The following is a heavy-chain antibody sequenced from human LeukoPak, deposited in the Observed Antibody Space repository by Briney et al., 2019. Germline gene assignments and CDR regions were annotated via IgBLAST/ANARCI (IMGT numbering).Heavy chain of an antibody. CDR3: ARAGIVVVPAAILS. CDR1: GFTFSDYY. Sequence: GGSLRLSCAASGFTFSDYYMSWIRQAPGKGLEWVSYISSSGSTIYYAGSVKGRFTISRDNAKNSLYLQMNSLRAEDTAVYYCARAGIVVVPAAILSWGQGTLVTVSS. CDR2: ISSSGSTI. V-gene: IGHV3-11*04. D-gene: IGHD2-2*01. J-gene: IGHJ4*02.